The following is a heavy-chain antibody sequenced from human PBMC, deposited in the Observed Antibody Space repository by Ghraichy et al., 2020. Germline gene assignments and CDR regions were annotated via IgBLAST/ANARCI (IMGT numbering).Heavy chain of an antibody. CDR3: ARDPGYNYLDY. CDR2: IEQGGGHK. CDR1: GFTFKSYW. Sequence: LSLTCAASGFTFKSYWMSWVRQAPGKGLEWVANIEQGGGHKNYVDSVKGRFTISRDNAKNSLYLQMNSLRAEDTAVYHCARDPGYNYLDYWGQGTPVTVSS. J-gene: IGHJ4*02. D-gene: IGHD5-24*01. V-gene: IGHV3-7*01.